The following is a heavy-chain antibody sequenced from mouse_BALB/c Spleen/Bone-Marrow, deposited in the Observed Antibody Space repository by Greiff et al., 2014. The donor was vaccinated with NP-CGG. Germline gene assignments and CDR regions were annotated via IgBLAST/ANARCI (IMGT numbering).Heavy chain of an antibody. V-gene: IGHV5-17*02. CDR3: ARSNYVGYYAMDY. J-gene: IGHJ4*01. CDR2: ISSDSSTI. CDR1: GFTFSSFG. D-gene: IGHD1-1*01. Sequence: EVQLVESGGGLVQPGGSRKLSCAASGFTFSSFGIHWVRQAPEKGLEWVAYISSDSSTIYYADTVKGRLTISRDNPKNTLFLQMTSLRSEDTAMYYCARSNYVGYYAMDYWGQGTSVTVSS.